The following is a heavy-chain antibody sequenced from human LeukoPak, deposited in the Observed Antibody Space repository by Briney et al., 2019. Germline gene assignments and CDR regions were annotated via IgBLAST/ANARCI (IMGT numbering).Heavy chain of an antibody. Sequence: GSLRLSCAASGFTFSNYAMSWIRQPPGKGLEWIGYIYYSGSTNYNPSLKSRVTISVDTSKNQFSLKLSSVTAADTAVYYCARGRRYCSSTSCYEPAFDIWGQGTMVTVSS. D-gene: IGHD2-2*01. V-gene: IGHV4-59*01. CDR3: ARGRRYCSSTSCYEPAFDI. CDR1: GFTFSNYA. CDR2: IYYSGST. J-gene: IGHJ3*02.